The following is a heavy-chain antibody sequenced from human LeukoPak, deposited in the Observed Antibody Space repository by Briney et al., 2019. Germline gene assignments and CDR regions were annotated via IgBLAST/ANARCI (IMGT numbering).Heavy chain of an antibody. Sequence: GGSLRLSCAASGFTFSSYDMHWVRQATGKGLEWVSAIGTAGDTYYPGSVKGRFTISRENAKNSLYLQMNSLRAGDTAVYYCARGLRGITFGGVIAIPPFDYWGQGTLVTVSS. CDR3: ARGLRGITFGGVIAIPPFDY. CDR2: IGTAGDT. CDR1: GFTFSSYD. J-gene: IGHJ4*02. V-gene: IGHV3-13*01. D-gene: IGHD3-16*02.